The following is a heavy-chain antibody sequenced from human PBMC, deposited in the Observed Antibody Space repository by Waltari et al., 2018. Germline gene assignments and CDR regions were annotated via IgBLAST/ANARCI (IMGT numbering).Heavy chain of an antibody. CDR3: AREVFEGFDP. J-gene: IGHJ5*02. Sequence: EVQLVESGGGLVQPGGSLRLSCAASGFTFSSYEMNWVRQAPGDGLYVVSYISSSGSTIYYADSVKCRFTSSRDNAKNSLYLQMNSLRAEDTAVYYCAREVFEGFDPWGQGTLVTVSS. V-gene: IGHV3-48*03. CDR2: ISSSGSTI. CDR1: GFTFSSYE.